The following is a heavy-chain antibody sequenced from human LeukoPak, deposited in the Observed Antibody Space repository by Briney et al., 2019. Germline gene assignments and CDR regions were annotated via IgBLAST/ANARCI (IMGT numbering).Heavy chain of an antibody. J-gene: IGHJ6*02. CDR1: GFTFSSYG. D-gene: IGHD1-26*01. V-gene: IGHV3-33*01. CDR2: IWYDGSNK. CDR3: ARPLPARGGAGYYYYGMDV. Sequence: GGSLRLSCAASGFTFSSYGMHWVRQAPGKGLEWVAVIWYDGSNKYYADSVKGRFTIPRDNSKNTLYLQMNSLRAEDTAVYYCARPLPARGGAGYYYYGMDVWGQGTTVTVSS.